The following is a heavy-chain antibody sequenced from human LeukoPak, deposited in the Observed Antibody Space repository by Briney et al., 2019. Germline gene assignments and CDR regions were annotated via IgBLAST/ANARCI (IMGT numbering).Heavy chain of an antibody. Sequence: GGSLRLSCAASGFTFDNFAMNWVRQAPGKGLEWVSGISDSGGSTHYADSVKGRFTSSRDNPKNTLYLQMNSLRAEDTAVYYCAKVLVAGASRGYFDSWAREPWSPSPQ. D-gene: IGHD1-26*01. J-gene: IGHJ4*02. CDR2: ISDSGGST. CDR3: AKVLVAGASRGYFDS. V-gene: IGHV3-23*01. CDR1: GFTFDNFA.